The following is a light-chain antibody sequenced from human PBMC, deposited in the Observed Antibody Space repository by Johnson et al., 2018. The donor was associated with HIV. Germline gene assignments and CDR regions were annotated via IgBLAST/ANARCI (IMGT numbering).Light chain of an antibody. CDR1: TSNIGKNY. Sequence: QSVLTQPPSVSAAPGQKVTISCSGSTSNIGKNYVSWYQQLPGTAPKVLIYENNKRPSGIPDRFSGSKSGTSATLGITGLQTGDEADYYCGTWDSSLSAGIDVFGTGTKVTAL. V-gene: IGLV1-51*02. J-gene: IGLJ1*01. CDR3: GTWDSSLSAGIDV. CDR2: ENN.